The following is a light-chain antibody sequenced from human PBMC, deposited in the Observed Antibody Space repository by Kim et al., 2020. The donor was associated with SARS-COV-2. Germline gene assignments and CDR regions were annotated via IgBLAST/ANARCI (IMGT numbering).Light chain of an antibody. CDR3: QSYDSTMTSYV. J-gene: IGLJ1*01. Sequence: VTISCTGGTSNIGAHYSVHWYQQLPGRAPKLLIFRNHNRPSGVPDRFSGSKSDTSASLAITGLQAEDEADYYCQSYDSTMTSYVFGTGTKVTVL. CDR2: RNH. V-gene: IGLV1-40*01. CDR1: TSNIGAHYS.